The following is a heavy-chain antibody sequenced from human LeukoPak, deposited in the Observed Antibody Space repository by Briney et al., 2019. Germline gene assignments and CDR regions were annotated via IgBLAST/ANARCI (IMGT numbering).Heavy chain of an antibody. J-gene: IGHJ4*02. CDR1: GFTVSSSY. V-gene: IGHV3-23*01. CDR2: IIGSGGTT. Sequence: PGGSLRLSCAASGFTVSSSYMSWVRQAPGKGLEWVSGIIGSGGTTYYAESVKGRFTISRDNSKNTLDLQMNSLRAEDTAVYYCAKDELLLSFEDWGQGTLVTVSS. D-gene: IGHD3-10*01. CDR3: AKDELLLSFED.